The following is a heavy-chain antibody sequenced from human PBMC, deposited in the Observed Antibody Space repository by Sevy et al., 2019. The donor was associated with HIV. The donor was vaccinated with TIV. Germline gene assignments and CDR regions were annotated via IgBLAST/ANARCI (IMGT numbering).Heavy chain of an antibody. CDR2: ISGSAHRT. Sequence: GGSLRLSCAASGFTFSNYAMSWVRQTPGKGLEWVSAISGSAHRTYYTDSVKGRFTISRDNSKNMLFLQMNSLRAEDTAVYYCVKEVSEYSYSDYWGQGPLVTVSS. CDR1: GFTFSNYA. V-gene: IGHV3-23*01. D-gene: IGHD5-18*01. J-gene: IGHJ4*02. CDR3: VKEVSEYSYSDY.